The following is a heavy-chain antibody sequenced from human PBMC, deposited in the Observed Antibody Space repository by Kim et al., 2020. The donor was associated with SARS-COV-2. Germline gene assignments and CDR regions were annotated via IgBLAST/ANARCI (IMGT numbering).Heavy chain of an antibody. CDR3: ARGGSSWYEDYYGMDV. Sequence: SGKGRFTTARDNAKNSLYLQMNSLRAEDTAVYYCARGGSSWYEDYYGMDVWGQGTTVTVSS. D-gene: IGHD6-13*01. V-gene: IGHV3-48*03. J-gene: IGHJ6*02.